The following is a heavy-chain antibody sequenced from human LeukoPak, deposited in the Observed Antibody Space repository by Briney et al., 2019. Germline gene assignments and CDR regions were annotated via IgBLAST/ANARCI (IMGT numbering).Heavy chain of an antibody. CDR2: INPNTGGT. CDR3: ARDRHKYNYDGSGYPPY. J-gene: IGHJ4*02. V-gene: IGHV1-2*02. Sequence: ASVKVSCKPSGYNFTGYYLHWVRQAPGQGLEWMGWINPNTGGTNYAQNFQGRVTMTRDTSIGTAYMELSRLRSDDTAVYYCARDRHKYNYDGSGYPPYWGQGTLVTVSS. CDR1: GYNFTGYY. D-gene: IGHD3-22*01.